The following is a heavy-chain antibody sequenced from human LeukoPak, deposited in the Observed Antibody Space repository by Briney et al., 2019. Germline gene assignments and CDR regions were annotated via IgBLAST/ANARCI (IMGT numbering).Heavy chain of an antibody. CDR1: GYTFTSYA. CDR3: ARDLGYCTGGTCSPNWFDP. Sequence: ASVKVSCKASGYTFTSYAMHWVRQAPGQRLEWMGWINAGNDNTKYSQKFQGRVTITRDTSASTAYMELSSLRSEDTAVYYCARDLGYCTGGTCSPNWFDPWGQGTLVTVSS. V-gene: IGHV1-3*01. J-gene: IGHJ5*02. D-gene: IGHD2-8*02. CDR2: INAGNDNT.